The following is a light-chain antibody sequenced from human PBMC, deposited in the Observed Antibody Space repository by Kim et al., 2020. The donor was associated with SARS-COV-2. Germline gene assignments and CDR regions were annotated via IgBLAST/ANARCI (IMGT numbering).Light chain of an antibody. V-gene: IGKV1-33*01. CDR2: DAS. Sequence: DIQMTQSPSSLSASVGDRVTITCQASQDISNYLNWYQQKPGKAPKLLIYDASNLETGVPSRFSGSGSGTDFTFTISSLQPEDIATYYCQQYGNPAFTFGPGTKVDIK. CDR1: QDISNY. J-gene: IGKJ3*01. CDR3: QQYGNPAFT.